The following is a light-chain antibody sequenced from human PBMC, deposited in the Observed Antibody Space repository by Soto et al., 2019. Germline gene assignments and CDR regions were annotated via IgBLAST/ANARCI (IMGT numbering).Light chain of an antibody. CDR3: LQDYNLPIT. CDR1: QSISSSY. Sequence: EVVLTQSPATLSLSPGEGATLSCRASQSISSSYLSWYQQKPGQAPRLLIYGASTRATGIPARFSGSGRGSGTDSTLTISSLQPEDFAVYYCLQDYNLPITFGQGTRLEIK. CDR2: GAS. V-gene: IGKV3D-7*01. J-gene: IGKJ5*01.